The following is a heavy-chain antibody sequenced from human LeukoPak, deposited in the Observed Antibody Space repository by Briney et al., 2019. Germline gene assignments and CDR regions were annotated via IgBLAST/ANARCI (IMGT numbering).Heavy chain of an antibody. V-gene: IGHV1-18*01. CDR1: GYTFTSYG. D-gene: IGHD6-6*01. CDR2: ISAYNGNT. J-gene: IGHJ4*02. CDR3: ARDLELLGIAALIY. Sequence: ASVKVSCKASGYTFTSYGISWVRQAPGQGLEWMGWISAYNGNTNYAQKLQGRVTMTTDTSTSTAYMELRSLRSDDTAVYYCARDLELLGIAALIYWGQGTLVTVSS.